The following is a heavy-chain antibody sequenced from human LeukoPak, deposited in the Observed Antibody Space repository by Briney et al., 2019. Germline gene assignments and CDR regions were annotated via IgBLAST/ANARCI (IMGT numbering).Heavy chain of an antibody. CDR3: AREGLDY. Sequence: ASVKVSCKASGYTFTNYDINWVRQATGQGLEWMGYMNPNSGNSAYAQKFQGRVTITTDASISTAYMELSGLRSEGTAPYYCAREGLDYWGQGTLVTVSS. CDR2: MNPNSGNS. CDR1: GYTFTNYD. V-gene: IGHV1-8*01. J-gene: IGHJ4*02.